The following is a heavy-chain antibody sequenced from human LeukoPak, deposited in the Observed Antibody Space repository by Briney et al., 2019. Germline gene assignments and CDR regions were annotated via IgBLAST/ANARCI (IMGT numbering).Heavy chain of an antibody. Sequence: PSETLSLTCAVYGGSFSGYYWSWIRQPPGKGLEWIGEINHSGSTNYNPSLKSRVTISVDTSKNQFSLKLSSVTAADTAVYYCARVPGYFRTYYFDYWGQGTLVTVSS. V-gene: IGHV4-34*01. D-gene: IGHD3-9*01. J-gene: IGHJ4*02. CDR1: GGSFSGYY. CDR2: INHSGST. CDR3: ARVPGYFRTYYFDY.